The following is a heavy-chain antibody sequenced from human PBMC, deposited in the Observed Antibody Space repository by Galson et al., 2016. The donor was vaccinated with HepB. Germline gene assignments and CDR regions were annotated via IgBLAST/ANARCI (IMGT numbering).Heavy chain of an antibody. D-gene: IGHD3-22*01. J-gene: IGHJ3*02. Sequence: CAISGDSVSSNSAAWNWIRQSPSRGLEWLGRTYYRSKWYNDYAVSVKSRITINPDTSKNQFSLQLNSVTPEDTALYYCARDRDSSGYYVYAFDIWGQGTMVTVSS. CDR3: ARDRDSSGYYVYAFDI. CDR2: TYYRSKWYN. CDR1: GDSVSSNSAA. V-gene: IGHV6-1*01.